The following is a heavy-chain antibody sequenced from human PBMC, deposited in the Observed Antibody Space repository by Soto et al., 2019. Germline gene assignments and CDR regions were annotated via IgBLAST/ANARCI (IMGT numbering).Heavy chain of an antibody. Sequence: EMQLLESGGGLVQPGGSLRLSCAASGFTFTNYAMTWVRQAPGKGLEWVSISSGSGSGGSTNYADSVKGRFTISRDNSKNTLYLQMNSLRVEDTAVYYCAKDRDDYRNYVFDYWGQGTLVTVSS. J-gene: IGHJ4*02. CDR2: SSGSGSGGST. D-gene: IGHD4-4*01. CDR1: GFTFTNYA. V-gene: IGHV3-23*01. CDR3: AKDRDDYRNYVFDY.